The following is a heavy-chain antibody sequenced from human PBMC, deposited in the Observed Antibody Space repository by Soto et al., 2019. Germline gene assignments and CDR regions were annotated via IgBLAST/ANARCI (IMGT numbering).Heavy chain of an antibody. CDR1: GGSFSGYY. J-gene: IGHJ4*02. CDR2: INHSGST. CDR3: ARRTGADVLRYFDWLPNPFDY. Sequence: SETLSLTCAVYGGSFSGYYWSWIRQPPGKGLEWIGEINHSGSTNYNPSLKSRVTISVDTSKNQFSLKLSSVTAADTALYYCARRTGADVLRYFDWLPNPFDYWGQGTLVTVSS. D-gene: IGHD3-9*01. V-gene: IGHV4-34*01.